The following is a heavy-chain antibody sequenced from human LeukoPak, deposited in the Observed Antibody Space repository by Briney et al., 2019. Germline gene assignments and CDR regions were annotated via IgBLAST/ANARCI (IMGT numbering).Heavy chain of an antibody. CDR2: INHSGST. J-gene: IGHJ4*02. CDR1: GGSFSGYY. V-gene: IGHV4-34*01. CDR3: ARAGKRGYSGYDYDY. D-gene: IGHD5-12*01. Sequence: SETLSLTCAVYGGSFSGYYWSWIRQPPGKGLEWIGEINHSGSTNYNPSLKSRVTMSVDTSKNQFSLKLSSVTAADTAVYYCARAGKRGYSGYDYDYWGQGTLVTVSS.